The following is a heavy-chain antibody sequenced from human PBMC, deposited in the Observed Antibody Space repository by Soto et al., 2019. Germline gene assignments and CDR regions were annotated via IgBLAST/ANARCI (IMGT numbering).Heavy chain of an antibody. D-gene: IGHD3-3*01. CDR1: GGSISSRSHY. J-gene: IGHJ4*02. CDR3: ATADGFGVVTPFFEY. V-gene: IGHV4-39*01. CDR2: SYYRGST. Sequence: QLQLQESGPGLVKPSETLSLTCTVSGGSISSRSHYWGWIRQSPGKHLEWIGSSYYRGSTHYNPSRKPRVTISVDTSKNQVFLKVFSVTAADTAVYYCATADGFGVVTPFFEYWGQGILVTVSS.